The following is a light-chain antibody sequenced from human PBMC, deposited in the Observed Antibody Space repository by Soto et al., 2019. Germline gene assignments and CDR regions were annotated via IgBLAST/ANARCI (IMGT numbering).Light chain of an antibody. CDR2: DDS. CDR1: NIGSKS. J-gene: IGLJ1*01. CDR3: SSYTSGRDVYV. V-gene: IGLV3-21*02. Sequence: SYELTQPPSVSVAPGQTARITCGGNNIGSKSVHWYQQKPGQAPVLVVYDDSDRPSGIPERFSGSNSGNTASLTISGLQADDEADYYCSSYTSGRDVYVFGGGTKVTVL.